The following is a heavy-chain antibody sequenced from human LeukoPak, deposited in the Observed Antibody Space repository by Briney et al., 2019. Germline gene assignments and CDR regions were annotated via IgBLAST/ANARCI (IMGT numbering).Heavy chain of an antibody. D-gene: IGHD1-26*01. J-gene: IGHJ4*02. V-gene: IGHV3-30*18. CDR3: AKGDSGSYHD. CDR2: ISYDGSNK. CDR1: GFTFRNYG. Sequence: GGSLRLSCAASGFTFRNYGMHWVRQAPGKGLEWVAVISYDGSNKYEADSVKGRFTISRDNSKNTLYLQMNSLRAEDTAVYYCAKGDSGSYHDWGQGTLVTVSS.